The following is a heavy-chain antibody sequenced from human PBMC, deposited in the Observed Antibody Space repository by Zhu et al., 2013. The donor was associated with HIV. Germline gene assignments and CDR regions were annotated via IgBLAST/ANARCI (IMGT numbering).Heavy chain of an antibody. CDR3: ARTSYYYDSSGYYYYYYYGMDV. D-gene: IGHD3-22*01. CDR2: IIPIFGTA. CDR1: GGTFSSYA. Sequence: QVQLVQSGAEVKKPGSSVKVSCKASGGTFSSYAISWVRQAPGQGLEWMGGIIPIFGTANYAQKFQGRVTITADKSTSTAYMELSSLRSEDTAVYYCARTSYYYDSSGYYYYYYYGMDVWGQGTLVTVSS. J-gene: IGHJ6*02. V-gene: IGHV1-69*06.